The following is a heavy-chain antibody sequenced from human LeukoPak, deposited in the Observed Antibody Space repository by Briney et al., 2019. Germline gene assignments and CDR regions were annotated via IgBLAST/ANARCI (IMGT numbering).Heavy chain of an antibody. CDR1: GFTFSSYW. Sequence: GGSLRLSCAASGFTFSSYWMSWVRQAPGKGLEWVANIKQDGSEKYYVDSVKGRFTISRDNAKNSLYLQMNSLRAEDTAVYYCARDKYYYDSSGVDYWGQGTLVTVSS. CDR3: ARDKYYYDSSGVDY. V-gene: IGHV3-7*01. CDR2: IKQDGSEK. D-gene: IGHD3-22*01. J-gene: IGHJ4*02.